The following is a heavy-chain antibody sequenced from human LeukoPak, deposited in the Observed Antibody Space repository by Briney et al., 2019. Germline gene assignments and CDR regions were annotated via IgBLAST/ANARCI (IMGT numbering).Heavy chain of an antibody. Sequence: SVKVSCKASGGTFSSYAISWVRQAPGQGLEWMGGIIPIFGTANYAQKFQGRVTITADESTSTAYMELSSLRSEDTAIYYCARDRGGSYSIDYWGQGTLVTVSS. CDR2: IIPIFGTA. V-gene: IGHV1-69*01. CDR1: GGTFSSYA. CDR3: ARDRGGSYSIDY. J-gene: IGHJ4*02. D-gene: IGHD1-26*01.